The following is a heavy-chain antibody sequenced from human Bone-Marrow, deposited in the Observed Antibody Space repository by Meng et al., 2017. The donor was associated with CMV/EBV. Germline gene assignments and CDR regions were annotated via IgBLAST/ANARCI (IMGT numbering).Heavy chain of an antibody. Sequence: LSLTCAASGFTFSSYEMNWVRQAPGKGLEWISYISSSNSTIYYAESVKGRFTISRDNAKNSLYLQVNSLRVEDTAVYYCARGGTDFWSGYYGYYGMDVCGQGTTVTVSS. J-gene: IGHJ6*02. D-gene: IGHD3-3*01. CDR1: GFTFSSYE. V-gene: IGHV3-48*03. CDR3: ARGGTDFWSGYYGYYGMDV. CDR2: ISSSNSTI.